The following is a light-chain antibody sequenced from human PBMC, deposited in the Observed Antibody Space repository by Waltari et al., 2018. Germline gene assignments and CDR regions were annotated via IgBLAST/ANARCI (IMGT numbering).Light chain of an antibody. V-gene: IGLV1-51*01. CDR3: GTWDSGLRAVV. CDR1: SSNIGNNY. CDR2: ANF. J-gene: IGLJ3*02. Sequence: QSVLTQPPSVSAAPGQKVTISCSGYSSNIGNNYVSWYQQLPGTAPKLLIYANFERPSVIPARFSGSKAGTSATLDITGLQTGDEADYFCGTWDSGLRAVVFGGGTKLTVL.